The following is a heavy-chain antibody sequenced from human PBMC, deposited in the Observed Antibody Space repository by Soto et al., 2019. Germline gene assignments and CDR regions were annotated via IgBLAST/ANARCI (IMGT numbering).Heavy chain of an antibody. CDR2: IIPILGIA. V-gene: IGHV1-69*02. J-gene: IGHJ3*02. Sequence: QVQLVQSGAEVKKPGSSVKVSCKASGGTFSSYTISWVRQAPGQGLEWMGRIIPILGIANYAQKFQGRVTITADKSTSTAYMELSSLRSEDTAVYYCARRDIVATNDAFDIWGQGTMVTVSS. D-gene: IGHD5-12*01. CDR3: ARRDIVATNDAFDI. CDR1: GGTFSSYT.